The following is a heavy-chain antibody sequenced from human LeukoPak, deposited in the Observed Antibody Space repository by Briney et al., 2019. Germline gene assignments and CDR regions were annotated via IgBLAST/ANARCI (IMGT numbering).Heavy chain of an antibody. Sequence: GGSLRLSCAASGFTVSSNYMSWVRQAPGKGLEWVSVLYSGGTTYYADAVKGRFTIFRDSSKNTLYLQMDSLRVEDTAVYYCARKYCSGGSCYGGLDPWGQGTLVTVSS. D-gene: IGHD2-15*01. J-gene: IGHJ5*02. CDR2: LYSGGTT. CDR1: GFTVSSNY. CDR3: ARKYCSGGSCYGGLDP. V-gene: IGHV3-53*01.